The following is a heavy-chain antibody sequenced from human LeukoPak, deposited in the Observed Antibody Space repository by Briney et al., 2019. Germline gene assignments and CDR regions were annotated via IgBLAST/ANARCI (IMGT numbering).Heavy chain of an antibody. CDR1: GFTFSTCE. Sequence: PGGSLRLSCAASGFTFSTCEMNWVRQAPGKGLEWVSYISSSGGSIYYADSVKGRFTISRDNAKNSLYLQMNNLRAEDTAIYYCAREGCSGGNCYIDYWGQGTLVTVSS. J-gene: IGHJ4*02. CDR3: AREGCSGGNCYIDY. V-gene: IGHV3-48*03. CDR2: ISSSGGSI. D-gene: IGHD2-15*01.